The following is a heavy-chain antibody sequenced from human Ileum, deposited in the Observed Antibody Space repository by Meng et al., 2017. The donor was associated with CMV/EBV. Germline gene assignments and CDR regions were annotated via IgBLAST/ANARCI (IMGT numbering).Heavy chain of an antibody. J-gene: IGHJ4*02. Sequence: GESLKISCAASGFTFSSSWMTWVRQAPGKGLEWVANIKQDGSEKYYVDSVKGRFTISRDNAENSMFLQMNSLKFEETAVYYCESCRTTGDYWGQGTLVTVSS. V-gene: IGHV3-7*01. CDR1: GFTFSSSW. CDR3: ESCRTTGDY. D-gene: IGHD1-1*01. CDR2: IKQDGSEK.